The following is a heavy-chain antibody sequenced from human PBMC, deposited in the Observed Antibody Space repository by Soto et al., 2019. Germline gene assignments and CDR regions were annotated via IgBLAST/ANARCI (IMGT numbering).Heavy chain of an antibody. CDR1: GFTVNNNY. J-gene: IGHJ4*02. D-gene: IGHD3-10*01. V-gene: IGHV3-66*01. CDR3: TRDSSYYGAGRGVLDY. Sequence: GGSLRLSCAVSGFTVNNNYMSWVRQAPGKGLEWVSVIYSGGKTDYADSVRGRFTVSRDTFENRLYLQMNSLRAEDTAVYYCTRDSSYYGAGRGVLDYWGPGTLVTVSS. CDR2: IYSGGKT.